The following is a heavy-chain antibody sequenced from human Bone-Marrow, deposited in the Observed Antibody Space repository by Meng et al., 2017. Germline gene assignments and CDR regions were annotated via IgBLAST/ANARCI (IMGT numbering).Heavy chain of an antibody. J-gene: IGHJ3*02. Sequence: LSLTCAASGFTFSDYYMSWIRQAPGKGLEWVSYISSSGSTIYYADSVKGRFTISRDNAKNSLYLQMNSLRAEDTAVYYCARERYDYVWGSYRYTELGAFDIWGQGSPGHRLL. CDR1: GFTFSDYY. CDR3: ARERYDYVWGSYRYTELGAFDI. D-gene: IGHD3-16*02. CDR2: ISSSGSTI. V-gene: IGHV3-11*04.